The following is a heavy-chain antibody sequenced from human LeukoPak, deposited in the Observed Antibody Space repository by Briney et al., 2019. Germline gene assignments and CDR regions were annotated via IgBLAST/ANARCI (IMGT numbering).Heavy chain of an antibody. CDR3: AKAYSGYEFDY. Sequence: GGSLRLSCAASGFTFSSYGMHWVRQAPGKGLEWVAVISYDGSNKYYADSVEGRFTISRDNSKNTLYLQMNSLRAEDTAVYYCAKAYSGYEFDYWGQGTLVTVSS. V-gene: IGHV3-30*18. J-gene: IGHJ4*02. CDR1: GFTFSSYG. CDR2: ISYDGSNK. D-gene: IGHD5-12*01.